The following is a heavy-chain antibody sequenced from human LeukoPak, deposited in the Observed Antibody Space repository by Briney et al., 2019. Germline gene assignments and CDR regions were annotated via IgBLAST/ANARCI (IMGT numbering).Heavy chain of an antibody. CDR1: GFTFSSYG. V-gene: IGHV3-30*03. Sequence: GRSLRLSCAASGFTFSSYGMHWVRQAPGKGLEWVAVISYDGSNKYYADSVKGRFTISRDNSKNTLYLQMNSLRAEDTAVYYCARGLKPPSDWGQGTLVTVSS. CDR3: ARGLKPPSD. J-gene: IGHJ4*02. CDR2: ISYDGSNK. D-gene: IGHD1-14*01.